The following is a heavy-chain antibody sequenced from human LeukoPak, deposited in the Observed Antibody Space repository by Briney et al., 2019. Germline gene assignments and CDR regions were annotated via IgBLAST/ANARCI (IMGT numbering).Heavy chain of an antibody. CDR3: ARGTPYYDFWSGQSNWFDP. CDR1: GGSISSGGYY. Sequence: SETLSLTCTVSGGSISSGGYYWSWIRQHPGKGLEWIGYIYYSGSTYYNPSLKSRVTISVDTSKNQFSLKLSSVTAADTAVYYCARGTPYYDFWSGQSNWFDPWGQGTLVTVSS. V-gene: IGHV4-31*03. D-gene: IGHD3-3*01. CDR2: IYYSGST. J-gene: IGHJ5*02.